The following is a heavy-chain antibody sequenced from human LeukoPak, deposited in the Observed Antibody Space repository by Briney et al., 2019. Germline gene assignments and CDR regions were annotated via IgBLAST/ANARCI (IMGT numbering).Heavy chain of an antibody. D-gene: IGHD3-3*01. CDR1: GYTFTSYD. CDR3: ARALRFAKWFDP. CDR2: MNPNSGNT. V-gene: IGHV1-8*01. J-gene: IGHJ5*02. Sequence: WASVKVSCKASGYTFTSYDINWVRQATGQGLEWMGWMNPNSGNTGYAQKFQGRVTMTRDTSISTAYMELSSLRSEDTAVYYCARALRFAKWFDPWGQGTLVTVSS.